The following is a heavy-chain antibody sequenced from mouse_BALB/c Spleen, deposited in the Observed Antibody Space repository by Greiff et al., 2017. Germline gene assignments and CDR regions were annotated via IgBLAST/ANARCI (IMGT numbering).Heavy chain of an antibody. D-gene: IGHD2-2*01. J-gene: IGHJ3*01. CDR1: GFNIKDYY. CDR2: IDPENGNT. V-gene: IGHV14-1*02. CDR3: ARSGLRRDWFAY. Sequence: EVQLQQSGAELVRPGALVKLSCKASGFNIKDYYMHWVKQRPEQGLEWIGWIDPENGNTIYDPKFQGKASITADTSSNTAYLQLSSLTSEDTAVYYCARSGLRRDWFAYWGQGTLVTVSA.